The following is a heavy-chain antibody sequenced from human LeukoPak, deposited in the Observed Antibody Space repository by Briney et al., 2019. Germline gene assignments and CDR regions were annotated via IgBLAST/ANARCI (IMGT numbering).Heavy chain of an antibody. CDR3: ARRYCSGGSCYGEFDY. V-gene: IGHV3-7*01. CDR1: GFTFSSYW. CDR2: VKQDGSEK. D-gene: IGHD2-15*01. Sequence: PGGSLRLSCAASGFTFSSYWMSWVRQAPGKGLEWVANVKQDGSEKYYVDSVKGRFTISRDNAKNSLYLQMNSLRAEDTAVYYWARRYCSGGSCYGEFDYGGQGTLVTVSS. J-gene: IGHJ4*02.